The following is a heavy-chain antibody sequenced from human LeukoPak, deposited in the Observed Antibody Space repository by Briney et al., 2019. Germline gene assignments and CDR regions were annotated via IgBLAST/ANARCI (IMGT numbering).Heavy chain of an antibody. J-gene: IGHJ2*01. Sequence: GGSLRLSCGASGFTFSSYAMHWVRQAPGKGLEWVAVISYDGSNKDYADSVKGRFTISRDNSKNTLYLQMNSLRAEDTAVYYCAKDGLIAVVAAAIGYFDLWGRGTLVTVSS. CDR2: ISYDGSNK. D-gene: IGHD2-2*01. CDR1: GFTFSSYA. CDR3: AKDGLIAVVAAAIGYFDL. V-gene: IGHV3-30*04.